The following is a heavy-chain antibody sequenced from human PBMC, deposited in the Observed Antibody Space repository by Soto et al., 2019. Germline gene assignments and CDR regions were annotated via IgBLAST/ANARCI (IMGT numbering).Heavy chain of an antibody. V-gene: IGHV3-23*01. CDR2: ISGSGGST. CDR3: ARRFGELFISYGMDVPV. D-gene: IGHD3-10*01. J-gene: IGHJ6*02. Sequence: PGGSLRLSCAASGFTFSSYAMSWVRQAPGKGLEWVSAISGSGGSTYYADSMKGRFTISRDNSKNTLYLQMNSLRAEDTAVYYCARRFGELFISYGMDVPVWGQGTTVTVSS. CDR1: GFTFSSYA.